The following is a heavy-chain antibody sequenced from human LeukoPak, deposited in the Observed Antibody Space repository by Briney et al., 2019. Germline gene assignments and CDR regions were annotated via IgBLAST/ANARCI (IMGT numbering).Heavy chain of an antibody. Sequence: PSETLSLTCTVSGGSITSYYWSWIRQPPGKGLEWIGRIYTSGSTNYNPSLKSRVTMSVDTSKNQFSLKLSSVTAADTAVYYCARDVHIVVVPAAMEGNWFDPWGQGTLVTVSS. CDR3: ARDVHIVVVPAAMEGNWFDP. CDR2: IYTSGST. D-gene: IGHD2-2*01. J-gene: IGHJ5*02. CDR1: GGSITSYY. V-gene: IGHV4-4*07.